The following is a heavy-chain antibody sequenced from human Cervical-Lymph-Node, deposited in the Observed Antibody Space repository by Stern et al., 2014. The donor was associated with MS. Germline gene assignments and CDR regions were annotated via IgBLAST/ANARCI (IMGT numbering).Heavy chain of an antibody. Sequence: VQLVESGAEVIKPGESLKLSCKLSGYTFTIYYIAWVRQVPGKGLEWMEVIYPDDSDTKCSPSFQGQVTISADKSITTAYLQWSSLRASDTAMYYCARHVQGFDYWGQGTLVTVSS. CDR3: ARHVQGFDY. V-gene: IGHV5-51*01. J-gene: IGHJ4*02. CDR2: IYPDDSDT. CDR1: GYTFTIYY.